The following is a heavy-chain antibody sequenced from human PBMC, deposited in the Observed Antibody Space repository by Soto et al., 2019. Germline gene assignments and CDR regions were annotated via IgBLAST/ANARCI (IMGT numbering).Heavy chain of an antibody. CDR3: ARGDPLLWFGEKVYYGMDV. V-gene: IGHV4-59*01. D-gene: IGHD3-10*01. Sequence: QVQLQESGPGLVKPSETLSLTCTVSGGSISSYYLSWIRQPPGKGLEWIGYIYYSGSTNYNPSLKSRVTISVDTSKNQFSLKLSSVTAADTAVYYCARGDPLLWFGEKVYYGMDVWGQGTTVTVSS. CDR1: GGSISSYY. J-gene: IGHJ6*02. CDR2: IYYSGST.